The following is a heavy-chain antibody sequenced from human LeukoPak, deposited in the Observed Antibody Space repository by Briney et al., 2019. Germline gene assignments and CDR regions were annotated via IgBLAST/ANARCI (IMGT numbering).Heavy chain of an antibody. D-gene: IGHD5-12*01. CDR3: AKDSESVLWLRGFDY. J-gene: IGHJ4*02. CDR2: ISGSGGST. Sequence: PGGSLRLSCAASGFTFSSYAMSWVRQAPGKGLEWVSAISGSGGSTYYADSVKGRFTISRDNSKNTLYLQMNSLRAEDTAVYYCAKDSESVLWLRGFDYWGQGTLVTVSS. CDR1: GFTFSSYA. V-gene: IGHV3-23*01.